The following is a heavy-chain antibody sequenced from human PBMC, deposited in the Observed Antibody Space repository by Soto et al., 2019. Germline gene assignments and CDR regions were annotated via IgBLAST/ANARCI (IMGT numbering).Heavy chain of an antibody. CDR3: ARGIVGATTSYYYYGMDV. V-gene: IGHV4-34*01. D-gene: IGHD1-26*01. J-gene: IGHJ6*02. CDR1: GGSFSGYY. Sequence: SETLSLTCAVYGGSFSGYYWGWIRLPPGKGLEWIGSIYYSGSTYYNPSLKSRVTISVDTSKNQFSLKLSSVTAADTAVYYCARGIVGATTSYYYYGMDVWGQGTTVTVSS. CDR2: IYYSGST.